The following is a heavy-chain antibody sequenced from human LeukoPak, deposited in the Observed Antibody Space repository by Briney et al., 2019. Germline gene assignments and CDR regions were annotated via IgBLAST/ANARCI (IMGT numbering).Heavy chain of an antibody. D-gene: IGHD3-22*01. CDR3: ARVPYDSSGYFDY. CDR2: IGTAGDT. V-gene: IGHV3-13*01. J-gene: IGHJ4*02. CDR1: GFTFSSYD. Sequence: GGSLRLSCAASGFTFSSYDMHWVRQAPGKGLEGVSAIGTAGDTYYPGSVKGRFTISRENAKNSLYLQMNSLRAGDTAVYYCARVPYDSSGYFDYWGQGTLVTVSS.